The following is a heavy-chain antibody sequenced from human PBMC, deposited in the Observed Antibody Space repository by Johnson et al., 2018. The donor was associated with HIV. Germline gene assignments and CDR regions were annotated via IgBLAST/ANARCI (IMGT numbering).Heavy chain of an antibody. V-gene: IGHV3-7*01. CDR2: IKQDGSEK. Sequence: EVQLVEFGGGLVQPGGSLRLSCAASGFTFSSYWMSWVRQAPGKGLEWVANIKQDGSEKYYVDSVKGRFTISRDNSKNTLYLQMNSLRAEDTAVYYCAKGRGHAFDIWGQGTMVTVSS. J-gene: IGHJ3*02. CDR3: AKGRGHAFDI. CDR1: GFTFSSYW. D-gene: IGHD3-10*01.